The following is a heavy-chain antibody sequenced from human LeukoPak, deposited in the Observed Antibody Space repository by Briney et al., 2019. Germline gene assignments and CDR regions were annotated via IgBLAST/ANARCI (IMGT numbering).Heavy chain of an antibody. CDR1: GESISGFY. CDR3: ARGGKLHGGDY. V-gene: IGHV4-59*12. Sequence: PLETLSLTCTVSGESISGFYWNWIRQPPGKGLEWIGYIYYSGSTYYNPSLKSRVTISVDTSKNQFSLKLSSVTAADTAVYYCARGGKLHGGDYWGQGTLVTVSS. D-gene: IGHD1-26*01. J-gene: IGHJ4*02. CDR2: IYYSGST.